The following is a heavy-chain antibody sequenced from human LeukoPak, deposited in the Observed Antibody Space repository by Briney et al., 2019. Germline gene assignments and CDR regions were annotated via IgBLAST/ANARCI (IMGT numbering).Heavy chain of an antibody. CDR2: IKPDGSEI. D-gene: IGHD2-15*01. Sequence: GGSLRLSCAASGSTFSDYWMDWARQAPGKGLEWVANIKPDGSEIYYVDAVKGRFTISRDNAKNSLYLQMNSLRAEDTAVYYCTRSLDYWGQGTLVTVSS. V-gene: IGHV3-7*02. J-gene: IGHJ4*02. CDR1: GSTFSDYW. CDR3: TRSLDY.